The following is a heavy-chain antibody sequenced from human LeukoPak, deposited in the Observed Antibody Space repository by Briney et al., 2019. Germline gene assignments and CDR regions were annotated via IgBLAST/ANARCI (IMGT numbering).Heavy chain of an antibody. V-gene: IGHV3-73*01. CDR2: IRSKAKSYAT. J-gene: IGHJ4*02. Sequence: GGSLRLSCAASGFTFSDSAVHWVRQASGKGLEWVGRIRSKAKSYATAYAASVKGRFTISRDDSETTAYLQMNSLKTEDTAVYYCARGRTYHVYWGQGTLVTVSS. CDR3: ARGRTYHVY. CDR1: GFTFSDSA. D-gene: IGHD1-14*01.